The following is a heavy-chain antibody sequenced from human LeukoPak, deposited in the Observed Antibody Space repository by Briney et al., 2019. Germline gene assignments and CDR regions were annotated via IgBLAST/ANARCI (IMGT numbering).Heavy chain of an antibody. J-gene: IGHJ6*02. CDR3: GRPTKYWLVRGNGVDV. D-gene: IGHD6-19*01. Sequence: GGSLRLSCAASGLSFSSYAMTWVRQAPGKGLEWVSSIDAGGGDTYHSDSVKGRFTISRDNSMNTLYLQMNSLRADDTAVYYCGRPTKYWLVRGNGVDVWGQGTTVTVSS. CDR1: GLSFSSYA. V-gene: IGHV3-23*01. CDR2: IDAGGGDT.